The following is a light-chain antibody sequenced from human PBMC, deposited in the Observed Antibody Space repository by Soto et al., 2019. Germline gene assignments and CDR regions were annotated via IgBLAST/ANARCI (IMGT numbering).Light chain of an antibody. CDR2: EAS. CDR1: QTVGVR. J-gene: IGKJ1*01. CDR3: HQRQRWPRT. V-gene: IGKV3-11*01. Sequence: EIVLTQSPATLSSSPGERATLSGRASQTVGVRLAWYQHKPGQAPRLIIYEASNRAAGIPARFSGSGSGTDFTLTITSLEPEDFAFYYCHQRQRWPRTFGQGTKVDTK.